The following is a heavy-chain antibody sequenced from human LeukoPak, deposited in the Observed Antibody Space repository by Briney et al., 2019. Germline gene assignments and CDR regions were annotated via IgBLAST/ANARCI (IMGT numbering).Heavy chain of an antibody. CDR3: ARHGHGTNTYNWFDP. CDR1: GGSISSYY. CDR2: IYTSGST. J-gene: IGHJ5*02. V-gene: IGHV4-4*09. D-gene: IGHD5-12*01. Sequence: PSETLSLTCTVSGGSISSYYWSWIRQPPGKGLEWIGYIYTSGSTNYNPSLKSRVTISVDTSKNQFSLKLSSVTAADTAVYYCARHGHGTNTYNWFDPWGQGTLVTVSS.